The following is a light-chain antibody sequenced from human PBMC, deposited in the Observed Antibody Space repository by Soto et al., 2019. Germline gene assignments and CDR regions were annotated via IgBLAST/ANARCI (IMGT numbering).Light chain of an antibody. CDR2: DAS. V-gene: IGKV3-15*01. J-gene: IGKJ4*01. Sequence: ETVMTQSPATLSVSPGERATLSCRASQSVSSSLAWYQQKPGQAPRLLIYDASTRATDVPARFSGSGSGTEFTPTVSSLQSEDFAVYHCQQYSNWPLTFGGGTKV. CDR1: QSVSSS. CDR3: QQYSNWPLT.